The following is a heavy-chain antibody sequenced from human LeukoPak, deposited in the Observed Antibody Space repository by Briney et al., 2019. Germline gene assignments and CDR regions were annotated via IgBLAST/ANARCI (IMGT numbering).Heavy chain of an antibody. J-gene: IGHJ5*02. CDR1: GGSISSSSYY. CDR2: IYTSGST. Sequence: SETLSLTCTVSGGSISSSSYYWSWIRQPAGKGLEWIGRIYTSGSTNYNPSLKSRVTMSVDTSKNQFSLKLSSVTAADTAVYYCAGGGTGTAGFDPWGQGTLVTVSS. D-gene: IGHD1-7*01. CDR3: AGGGTGTAGFDP. V-gene: IGHV4-61*02.